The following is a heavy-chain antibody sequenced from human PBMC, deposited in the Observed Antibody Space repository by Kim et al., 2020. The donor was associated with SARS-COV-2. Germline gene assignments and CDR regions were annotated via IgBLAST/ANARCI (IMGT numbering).Heavy chain of an antibody. J-gene: IGHJ4*02. Sequence: SETLSLTCTVSGGSISSGGYYWSWIRQHPGKGLEWIGYIYYSGSTYYNPSLKSRVTISVDTSKNQFSLKLSSVTAADTAVYYCARGRITMVRGVIPYKFDYWGQGTLVTVSS. D-gene: IGHD3-10*01. CDR3: ARGRITMVRGVIPYKFDY. CDR1: GGSISSGGYY. V-gene: IGHV4-31*03. CDR2: IYYSGST.